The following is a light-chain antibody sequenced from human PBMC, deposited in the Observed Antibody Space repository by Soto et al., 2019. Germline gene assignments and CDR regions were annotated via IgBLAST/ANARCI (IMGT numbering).Light chain of an antibody. CDR3: TQGTHWPIT. Sequence: VVVTQSTISLPVTLGQPASISCRSNQSLVHSDGIAYFSWFQQRPGRSPRRLIYKVSNRDSGVPARFSGSGSGTDFALKISRVEAEDVGVYYCTQGTHWPITFAQGTRPEIK. J-gene: IGKJ5*01. CDR2: KVS. CDR1: QSLVHSDGIAY. V-gene: IGKV2-30*02.